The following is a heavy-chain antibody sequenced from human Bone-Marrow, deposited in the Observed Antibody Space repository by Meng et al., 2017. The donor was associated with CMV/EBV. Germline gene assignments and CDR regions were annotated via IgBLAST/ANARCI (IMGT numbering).Heavy chain of an antibody. J-gene: IGHJ4*02. D-gene: IGHD3-10*01. CDR1: EFTFSTCT. CDR3: ARDPLIDYYASGSYTFDY. CDR2: ISYDESNK. Sequence: GGSLRLSCADSEFTFSTCTMYWVRQAPGKGLEWVALISYDESNKYYADSVKGRFTISRDNSKNMLYLQMNSLRAEDTAVFYCARDPLIDYYASGSYTFDYWGQGTLVTVSS. V-gene: IGHV3-30*04.